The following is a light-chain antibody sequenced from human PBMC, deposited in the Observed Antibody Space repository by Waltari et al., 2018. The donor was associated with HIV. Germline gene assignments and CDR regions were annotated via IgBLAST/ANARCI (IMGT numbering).Light chain of an antibody. V-gene: IGLV4-69*01. J-gene: IGLJ3*02. CDR3: QTWGTGFRV. CDR1: SGHSSYA. Sequence: QLVLTQSPSASASLGASVKLTCTLSSGHSSYAIAWHQQQPEKGPRFLMNLTGAGSYSKRDGIPDRFSGSSSGAERYLAISSLQSEDGADYYCQTWGTGFRVFVGGTKLTVL. CDR2: LTGAGSY.